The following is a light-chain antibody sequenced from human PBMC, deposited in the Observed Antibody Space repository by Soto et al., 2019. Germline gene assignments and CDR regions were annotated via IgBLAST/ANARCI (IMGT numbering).Light chain of an antibody. Sequence: EIQLTQSSSFVSASVGDRVTITCWASQAISSHLAWYQQKPGKVPRLLISAASTLQSGVPSRFSGSGAGTEFSLTISGLQPEDFATYYCQQFNSYPITFGQGTRLEIK. CDR3: QQFNSYPIT. J-gene: IGKJ5*01. CDR2: AAS. V-gene: IGKV1-9*01. CDR1: QAISSH.